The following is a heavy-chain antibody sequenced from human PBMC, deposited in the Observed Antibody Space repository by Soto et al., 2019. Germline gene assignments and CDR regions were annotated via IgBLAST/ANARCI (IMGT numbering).Heavy chain of an antibody. D-gene: IGHD2-8*01. Sequence: GGSLRLSCAASGFTFSSYAMSWVRQAPGKGLEWVSAISGSGGSTYYADSVEGRFTISRDNSKNTLYLQMNSLRAEDTAVYYCAKDIVLMVYASSDFDYWGQGTLVTVSS. V-gene: IGHV3-23*01. CDR3: AKDIVLMVYASSDFDY. CDR1: GFTFSSYA. J-gene: IGHJ4*02. CDR2: ISGSGGST.